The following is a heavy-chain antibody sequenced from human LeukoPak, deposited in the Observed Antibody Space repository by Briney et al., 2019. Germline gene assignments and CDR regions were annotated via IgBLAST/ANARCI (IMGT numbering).Heavy chain of an antibody. J-gene: IGHJ4*02. CDR2: IGYRSSYT. Sequence: GGSLRLSCAASGFTFSTYNMNWVRQAPGKGLEWVSFIGYRSSYTHYADSVKGRFSISRDNAKNSLYLQMNSLRAEDTAIYYCARAYTGTYHILDHWGQGVLVTVSS. D-gene: IGHD1-26*01. CDR1: GFTFSTYN. CDR3: ARAYTGTYHILDH. V-gene: IGHV3-21*06.